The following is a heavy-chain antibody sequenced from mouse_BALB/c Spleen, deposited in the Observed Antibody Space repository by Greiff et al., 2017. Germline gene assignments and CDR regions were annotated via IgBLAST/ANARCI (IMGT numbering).Heavy chain of an antibody. D-gene: IGHD1-1*01. J-gene: IGHJ2*01. V-gene: IGHV5-6-3*01. Sequence: EVKLVESGGGLVQPGGSLKLSCAASGFPFSSNGMSWVRQTPDKRLELVATINSNGGSTYYPDSVKGRFTISRDNAKNTLYLQMSSLKSEDTAMYYCARDLNYYGSSYWGQGTTLTVSS. CDR3: ARDLNYYGSSY. CDR1: GFPFSSNG. CDR2: INSNGGST.